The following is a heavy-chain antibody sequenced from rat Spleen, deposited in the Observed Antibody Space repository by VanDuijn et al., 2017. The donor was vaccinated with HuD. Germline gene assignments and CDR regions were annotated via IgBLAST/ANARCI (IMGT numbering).Heavy chain of an antibody. CDR2: ISSGGST. V-gene: IGHV2S8*01. Sequence: QVQLKESGPDLVQPSQTLSLTCTVSGFSLTSYGVSWVRQPPGQGLEWIAAISSGGSTYYNSVFKSRLSISRDTSKSQVFLKMNSLQTEDTAMYFCARFWPFDYWGQGVMVTVSS. CDR3: ARFWPFDY. CDR1: GFSLTSYG. J-gene: IGHJ2*01.